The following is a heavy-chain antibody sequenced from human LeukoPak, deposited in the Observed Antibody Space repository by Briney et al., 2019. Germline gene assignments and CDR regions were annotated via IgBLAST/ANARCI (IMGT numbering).Heavy chain of an antibody. D-gene: IGHD3-10*01. CDR3: ARDPLYYGSGSFDY. J-gene: IGHJ4*02. V-gene: IGHV3-23*01. Sequence: GGSLRLSCAASGFTFSSYGMSWVRQAPGKGLEWVSAISGSGGSTYYADSVKGRFTISRDNSKNTLYLLMNSLRTEDTALYYCARDPLYYGSGSFDYWGQGTLVTVSS. CDR1: GFTFSSYG. CDR2: ISGSGGST.